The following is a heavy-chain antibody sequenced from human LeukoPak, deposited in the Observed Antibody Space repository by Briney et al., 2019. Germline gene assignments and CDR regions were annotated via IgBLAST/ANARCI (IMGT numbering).Heavy chain of an antibody. Sequence: GSSVKVSCKASGGTFSSYTISWVRQAPGQGLAWMGRIIPILGIANYAQKFQGRVTITADKSTSTAYMELSSLRSEDTAVYYCARDRDGYNFRDVWGQGTTVTVSS. D-gene: IGHD5-24*01. CDR2: IIPILGIA. V-gene: IGHV1-69*04. CDR1: GGTFSSYT. CDR3: ARDRDGYNFRDV. J-gene: IGHJ6*02.